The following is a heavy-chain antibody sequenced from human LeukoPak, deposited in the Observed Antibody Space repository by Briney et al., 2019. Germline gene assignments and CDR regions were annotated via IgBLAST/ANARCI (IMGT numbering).Heavy chain of an antibody. CDR2: ISYDGSNK. CDR3: ARGRYYDSSGYGAFDI. V-gene: IGHV3-30-3*01. Sequence: GGSLRLSCAASGFTFSSYAMHWVRQAPGKGLEWVAVISYDGSNKYYADSMKGRFTISRDNSKNTLYLQMNSLRAEDTAVYYCARGRYYDSSGYGAFDIWGQGTMVTVSS. J-gene: IGHJ3*02. CDR1: GFTFSSYA. D-gene: IGHD3-22*01.